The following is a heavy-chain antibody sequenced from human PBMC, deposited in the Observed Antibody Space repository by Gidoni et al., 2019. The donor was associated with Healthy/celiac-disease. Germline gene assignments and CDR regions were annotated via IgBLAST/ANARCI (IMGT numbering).Heavy chain of an antibody. J-gene: IGHJ3*02. D-gene: IGHD5-18*01. CDR1: GGSFSGYY. Sequence: QVQLQQWGAGLLKPSETLSLTCAVYGGSFSGYYWSWIRQPPGKGLEWIGEINHSGSTNYNPSLKSRVTISVDTSKNQFSLKLSSVTAADTAVYYCARSGYSYGRGAFDIWGQGTMVTVSS. CDR3: ARSGYSYGRGAFDI. CDR2: INHSGST. V-gene: IGHV4-34*01.